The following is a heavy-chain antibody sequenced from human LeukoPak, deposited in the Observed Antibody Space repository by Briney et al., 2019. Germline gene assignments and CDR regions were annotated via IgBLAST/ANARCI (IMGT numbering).Heavy chain of an antibody. CDR3: ARGGDGTQGYFDY. D-gene: IGHD5-24*01. CDR2: IIPILGIA. Sequence: SVKVSCKASGGTFSSYAISWVRQAPGQGLEWMGRIIPILGIASYAQKFQGRVTITADKSTSTAYMELSSLRSEDTAVYYCARGGDGTQGYFDYWVQGTLVTVSS. J-gene: IGHJ4*02. V-gene: IGHV1-69*04. CDR1: GGTFSSYA.